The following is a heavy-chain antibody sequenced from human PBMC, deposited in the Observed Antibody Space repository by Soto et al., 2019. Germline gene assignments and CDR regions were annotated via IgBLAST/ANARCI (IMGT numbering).Heavy chain of an antibody. CDR2: IIPTFGTA. J-gene: IGHJ6*02. V-gene: IGHV1-69*13. CDR3: ARDAPESVVVPAAMAPTDYYYYGMDV. D-gene: IGHD2-2*01. Sequence: SVKVSCKASGGTFSSYAISWVRQAPGQGLEWMGGIIPTFGTANYAQKFQGRVTITADESTSTAYMELSSLRSEDTAVYYCARDAPESVVVPAAMAPTDYYYYGMDVWGQGTTVTVSS. CDR1: GGTFSSYA.